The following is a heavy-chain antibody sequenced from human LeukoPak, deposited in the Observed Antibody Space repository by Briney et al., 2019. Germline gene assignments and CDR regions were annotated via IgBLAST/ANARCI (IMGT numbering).Heavy chain of an antibody. CDR3: ARRLGYCSGGSCYSNYGMDV. CDR1: GYSFTSHW. CDR2: IYSGDSDT. D-gene: IGHD2-15*01. J-gene: IGHJ6*02. V-gene: IGHV5-51*01. Sequence: RGESLKISCKGSGYSFTSHWIGWVRQMPGKGLEWMGIIYSGDSDTRYSPSFQGQVTISADKSISTAYLQWSSLKASDTAMYYCARRLGYCSGGSCYSNYGMDVWGQGTTVTVSS.